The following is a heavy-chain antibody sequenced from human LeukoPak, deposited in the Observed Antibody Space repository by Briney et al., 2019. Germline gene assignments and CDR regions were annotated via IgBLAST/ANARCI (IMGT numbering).Heavy chain of an antibody. Sequence: GRSLTLSCAASEFTFTTYGMHWVRQAPGKGLEWVAFIYYDGSNIYYADYVKGRFAISRDISKNTLYLQMDSLRAEDTAIYYCARDWKTNSFDYWGQGTLVTVSS. V-gene: IGHV3-33*01. CDR1: EFTFTTYG. D-gene: IGHD1-1*01. J-gene: IGHJ4*02. CDR3: ARDWKTNSFDY. CDR2: IYYDGSNI.